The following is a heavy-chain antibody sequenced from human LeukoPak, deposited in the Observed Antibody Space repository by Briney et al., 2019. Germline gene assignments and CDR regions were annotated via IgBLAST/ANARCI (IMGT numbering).Heavy chain of an antibody. Sequence: GGSLRLSCAASAFTFSIYAMTWVRQAPGKGLEWVSGISGSGGTAYYADSVKGRFTISRDNSKNTLYLQMNSLRAEDTAVYYCAREHLVRGVIITSPLFDYWGQGTLVTVSS. CDR3: AREHLVRGVIITSPLFDY. CDR1: AFTFSIYA. V-gene: IGHV3-23*01. CDR2: ISGSGGTA. D-gene: IGHD3-10*01. J-gene: IGHJ4*02.